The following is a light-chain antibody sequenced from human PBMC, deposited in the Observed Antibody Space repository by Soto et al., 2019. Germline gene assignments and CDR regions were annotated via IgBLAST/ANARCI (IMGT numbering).Light chain of an antibody. CDR3: QQYNNWPPDT. J-gene: IGKJ2*01. CDR2: GAS. CDR1: QSVNNN. Sequence: EIILTQSPASLSVSPGERATLSCRASQSVNNNLAWYQQKRCQAPRLLIYGASPRATGIPGRFRGSGSGTEFTRTITSLQSEDFAVYFCQQYNNWPPDTFGQGTKLEIK. V-gene: IGKV3-15*01.